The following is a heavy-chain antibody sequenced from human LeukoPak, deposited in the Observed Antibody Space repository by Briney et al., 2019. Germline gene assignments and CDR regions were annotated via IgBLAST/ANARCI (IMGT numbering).Heavy chain of an antibody. D-gene: IGHD3-3*01. CDR2: IYNNRSP. CDR3: VRESVFGSRYYFDY. CDR1: GASIRSHY. V-gene: IGHV4-4*07. Sequence: SETLSLTCTVSGASIRSHYWNWIRQTAGEGLEWIGRIYNNRSPDYNPSLKSRVTISVDTSKNQLSLKMTSVTVADTALYYCVRESVFGSRYYFDYWGRGILVTVSS. J-gene: IGHJ4*01.